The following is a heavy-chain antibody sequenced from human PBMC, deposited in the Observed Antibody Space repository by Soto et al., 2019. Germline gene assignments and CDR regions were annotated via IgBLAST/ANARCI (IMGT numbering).Heavy chain of an antibody. CDR2: VSHDGGEK. J-gene: IGHJ5*02. CDR1: GFTFSTTG. CDR3: AKDLYGAGWYNYFDP. Sequence: QVHLVESGGGVVQPGRSLRLSCAASGFTFSTTGMNWVRQAPGKGLEWVAMVSHDGGEKFYTDSVKGRFTISRDTSKNTLYLQMDSLRPEDTAIYHCAKDLYGAGWYNYFDPWGQGTLFTVSS. D-gene: IGHD6-19*01. V-gene: IGHV3-30*18.